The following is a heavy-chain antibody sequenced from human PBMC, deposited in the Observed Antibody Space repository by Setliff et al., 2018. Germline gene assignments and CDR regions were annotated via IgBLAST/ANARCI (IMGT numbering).Heavy chain of an antibody. J-gene: IGHJ6*03. CDR2: IYYSGST. Sequence: SETLSLTCTVSGGSINSYYWSWIRQPPGKGLEWIGYIYYSGSTIYNPSLKSRVTISVDTSKNQFSLRLTSVTAADTAVYYCAREQSNYDFWSGYYGSYYYYMDVWGKGTTVTVSS. CDR1: GGSINSYY. V-gene: IGHV4-59*01. D-gene: IGHD3-3*01. CDR3: AREQSNYDFWSGYYGSYYYYMDV.